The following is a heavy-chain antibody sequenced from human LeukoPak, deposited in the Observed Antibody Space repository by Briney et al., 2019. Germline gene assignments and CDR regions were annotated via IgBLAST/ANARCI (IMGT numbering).Heavy chain of an antibody. CDR3: ARSMGFIAAAGTDY. V-gene: IGHV3-33*08. J-gene: IGHJ4*02. CDR1: GFTFSSYG. CDR2: IWYGGSNK. Sequence: GGSLRLSCAASGFTFSSYGMHWVRQAPGKGLEWVAVIWYGGSNKYYADSVKGRFTISRDNAKNSLYLQMNSLRAEDTAVYYCARSMGFIAAAGTDYWGQGTLVTVSS. D-gene: IGHD6-13*01.